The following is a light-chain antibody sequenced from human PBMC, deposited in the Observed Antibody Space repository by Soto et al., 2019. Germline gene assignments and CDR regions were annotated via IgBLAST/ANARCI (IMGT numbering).Light chain of an antibody. V-gene: IGKV1-39*01. J-gene: IGKJ1*01. CDR1: QSISSY. CDR2: AAS. CDR3: QHWA. Sequence: DIQMTQSPSTLSAFVGDRVTITCRASQSISSYLNWYQQKPGKAPKLLIYAASSLQSGVPSRFSGSGSGTDFTLTISSLQPEDFATYYCQHWAFGQGTKVDIK.